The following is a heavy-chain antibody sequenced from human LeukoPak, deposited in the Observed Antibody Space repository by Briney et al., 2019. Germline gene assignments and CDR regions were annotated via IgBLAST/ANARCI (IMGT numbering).Heavy chain of an antibody. CDR1: SASIGSRTYY. V-gene: IGHV4-39*02. CDR2: IFYGGSS. D-gene: IGHD2-21*01. Sequence: PSETLFLTCNVSSASIGSRTYYWGWIRQPPGKGLEWIGSIFYGGSSHYNPSLESRIAISADTSKNYFSLKLSSVTAADTAVYYCGAHRILIAPFDDWGQGTLVTVSS. J-gene: IGHJ4*02. CDR3: GAHRILIAPFDD.